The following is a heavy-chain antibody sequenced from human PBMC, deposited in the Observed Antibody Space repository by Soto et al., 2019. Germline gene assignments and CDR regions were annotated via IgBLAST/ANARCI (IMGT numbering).Heavy chain of an antibody. CDR1: GYIFTSYG. V-gene: IGHV1-18*01. CDR2: ISGYNGNT. Sequence: ASVKVSWKASGYIFTSYGISWVRQAPGQGLEWMGWISGYNGNTNYAQKLQGRVTMTTDTSTSTAYMELRSLRSDDTAVYYCARNTAEWFGELLQYHYYYMDVWGKGTTVTVSS. CDR3: ARNTAEWFGELLQYHYYYMDV. J-gene: IGHJ6*03. D-gene: IGHD3-10*01.